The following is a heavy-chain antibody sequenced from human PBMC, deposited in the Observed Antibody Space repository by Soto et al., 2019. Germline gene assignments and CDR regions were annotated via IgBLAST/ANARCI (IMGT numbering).Heavy chain of an antibody. V-gene: IGHV1-2*04. CDR2: INPNSGGT. CDR1: GYTFTGYY. Sequence: ASVKVSCKASGYTFTGYYMHWVRQAPGQGLEWMGWINPNSGGTNYAQKFQGWVTMTRDTSISTAYMELSRLRSDDTAVYYCARELKRHAGRNAFDIWGQGTMVTVS. J-gene: IGHJ3*02. CDR3: ARELKRHAGRNAFDI.